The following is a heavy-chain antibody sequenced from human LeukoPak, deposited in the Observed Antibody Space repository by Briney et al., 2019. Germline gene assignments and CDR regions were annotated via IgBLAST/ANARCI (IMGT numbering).Heavy chain of an antibody. Sequence: ASVKVSCKASGYTFSGYYMDWVRQAPGQGLEWMGWINPNSGGTDYAQKFQGRVTMTRDTSISTAYMELSRLRSDDTAVYYCASGDRVTMLRGGNIGYFDYWGQGTLVTVSS. CDR3: ASGDRVTMLRGGNIGYFDY. CDR2: INPNSGGT. J-gene: IGHJ4*02. V-gene: IGHV1-2*02. D-gene: IGHD3-10*01. CDR1: GYTFSGYY.